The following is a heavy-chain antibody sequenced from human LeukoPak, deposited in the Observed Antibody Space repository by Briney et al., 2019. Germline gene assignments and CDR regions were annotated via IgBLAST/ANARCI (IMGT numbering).Heavy chain of an antibody. J-gene: IGHJ5*02. CDR1: GGSISSYY. Sequence: PSETLSLTCTVSGGSISSYYWSWIRQPPGKGLEWIGYIYYCGSTNYNPSLKSRVTISVDTSKIQFSLKLSSVTAADTAVYYCVRDFTQDRRFDPWGQGTLVTVSS. D-gene: IGHD3-16*02. V-gene: IGHV4-59*12. CDR3: VRDFTQDRRFDP. CDR2: IYYCGST.